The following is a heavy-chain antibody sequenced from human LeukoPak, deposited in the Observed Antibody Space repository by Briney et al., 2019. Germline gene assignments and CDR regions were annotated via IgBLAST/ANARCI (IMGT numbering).Heavy chain of an antibody. CDR1: GYSISSGYY. CDR2: IYYSGST. D-gene: IGHD4-11*01. Sequence: SETLSLTCTVSGYSISSGYYWGWIRQPPGKGLEWIGYIYYSGSTNYNPSLRSRVTISVDTSKNQFSLKLSSVTAADTAVYYCARVTVIYYYYYMDVWGKGTTVTVSS. V-gene: IGHV4-61*01. CDR3: ARVTVIYYYYYMDV. J-gene: IGHJ6*03.